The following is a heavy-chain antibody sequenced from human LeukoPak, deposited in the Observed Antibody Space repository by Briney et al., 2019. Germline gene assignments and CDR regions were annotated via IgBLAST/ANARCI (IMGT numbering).Heavy chain of an antibody. CDR3: ARGPPTDYYDSSGFYYVFDY. J-gene: IGHJ4*02. Sequence: SETLSLTCAVYGGSFSGYYWSWIRQPPGKGLEWIGEINHSGSTNYNPSLKSRVTISVDTSKNQFSLKLSSVTAADTAVYFCARGPPTDYYDSSGFYYVFDYWGREPWSPSPQ. CDR2: INHSGST. V-gene: IGHV4-34*01. D-gene: IGHD3-22*01. CDR1: GGSFSGYY.